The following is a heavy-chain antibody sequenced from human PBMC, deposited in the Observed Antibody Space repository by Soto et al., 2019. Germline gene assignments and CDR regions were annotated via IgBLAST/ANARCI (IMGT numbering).Heavy chain of an antibody. Sequence: GGSLRLSCAASGFTFSSYAMSWVRQAPGKGLEWVSAISGSGGSTYYADSVKGRFTISRDNSKNTLYLQMNSLRAEDTAVYYCAKGEYYDIFTGYYYYYYYGMDVWGQGTTVTVSS. V-gene: IGHV3-23*01. CDR1: GFTFSSYA. CDR2: ISGSGGST. D-gene: IGHD3-9*01. J-gene: IGHJ6*02. CDR3: AKGEYYDIFTGYYYYYYYGMDV.